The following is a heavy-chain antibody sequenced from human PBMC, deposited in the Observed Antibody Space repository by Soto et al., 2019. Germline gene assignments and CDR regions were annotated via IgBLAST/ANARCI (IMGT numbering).Heavy chain of an antibody. CDR2: IYPGDSDT. D-gene: IGHD6-6*01. CDR3: ATPRESSIAAHGFDY. CDR1: GYSFTSYW. J-gene: IGHJ4*02. Sequence: GESLKISCKGSGYSFTSYWIGWVRQMPGKGLEWMGIIYPGDSDTRYSPSFQGQVTISADKSISTAYLQWSSLKASDTAMYYCATPRESSIAAHGFDYWRQGTLVTVSS. V-gene: IGHV5-51*01.